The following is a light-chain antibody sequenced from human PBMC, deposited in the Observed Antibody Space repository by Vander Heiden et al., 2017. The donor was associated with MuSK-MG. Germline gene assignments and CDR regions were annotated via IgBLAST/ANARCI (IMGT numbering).Light chain of an antibody. CDR1: QSVSSY. V-gene: IGKV3-11*01. CDR2: DAS. J-gene: IGKJ2*01. CDR3: QQHSNWPLYT. Sequence: DIVLTQSPATLSLSPGERATLSCRASQSVSSYLAWYQQKPGQAPRLLIYDASNRATGIPARFSGSGYGTDFTLTISSLEPEDFAVYYCQQHSNWPLYTFGQGTKMEIK.